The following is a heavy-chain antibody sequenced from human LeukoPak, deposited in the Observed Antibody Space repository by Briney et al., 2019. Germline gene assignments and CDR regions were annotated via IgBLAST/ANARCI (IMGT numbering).Heavy chain of an antibody. CDR3: ARQDDIVIVAYYMDV. D-gene: IGHD2/OR15-2a*01. CDR1: GFTFSSYW. J-gene: IGHJ6*03. Sequence: GGSLRLSCAASGFTFSSYWMNWVRQAPGKGLEWVSYISSSSSPIYYADSVKGRFTISRDNAKNSLYLQMNSLRAEDTAVYYCARQDDIVIVAYYMDVWGKGTTVTVSS. CDR2: ISSSSSPI. V-gene: IGHV3-48*01.